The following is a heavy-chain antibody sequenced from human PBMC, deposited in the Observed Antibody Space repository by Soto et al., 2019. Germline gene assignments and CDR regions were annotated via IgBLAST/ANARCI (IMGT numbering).Heavy chain of an antibody. J-gene: IGHJ6*03. CDR1: GFTFSNAW. Sequence: GGSLRLSCAASGFTFSNAWMSWVRQAPGKGLEWVGRIKSKTDGGTTDYAAPVKGRFTISRDDSKNTLYLQMNSLKTEETAVYYCTAGYKTKRSPFREQHHSTARPRPHYYYYYYMDVWGKGTTVTVSS. CDR2: IKSKTDGGTT. CDR3: TAGYKTKRSPFREQHHSTARPRPHYYYYYYMDV. V-gene: IGHV3-15*01. D-gene: IGHD1-1*01.